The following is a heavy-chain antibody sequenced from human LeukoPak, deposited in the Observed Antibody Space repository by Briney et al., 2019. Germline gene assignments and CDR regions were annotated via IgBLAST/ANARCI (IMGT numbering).Heavy chain of an antibody. J-gene: IGHJ4*02. D-gene: IGHD3-3*01. Sequence: SETLSLTCTVSGYSISSGYYWGWIRQPPGKGLEWIGSIYHSGSTYYNPSLKIRVTISVDTSKNQFSLKLSSVTAADTAVYYCARALSLRFLEWLFDYWGQGTLVTVSS. CDR1: GYSISSGYY. V-gene: IGHV4-38-2*02. CDR2: IYHSGST. CDR3: ARALSLRFLEWLFDY.